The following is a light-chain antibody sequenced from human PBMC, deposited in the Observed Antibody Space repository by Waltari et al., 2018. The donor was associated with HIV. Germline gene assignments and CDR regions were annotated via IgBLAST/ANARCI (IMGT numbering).Light chain of an antibody. CDR1: RRDVGGYNY. Sequence: QSALTQPASVSGSPGQSITISCPGNRRDVGGYNYVSWSQHHPGKAPKLMIYNVSNRPSGVANRFSGSKSDNTASLTISRLQAEDEADYYCNSYTTSSTLHVVFGGGTKLTVL. J-gene: IGLJ2*01. V-gene: IGLV2-14*03. CDR2: NVS. CDR3: NSYTTSSTLHVV.